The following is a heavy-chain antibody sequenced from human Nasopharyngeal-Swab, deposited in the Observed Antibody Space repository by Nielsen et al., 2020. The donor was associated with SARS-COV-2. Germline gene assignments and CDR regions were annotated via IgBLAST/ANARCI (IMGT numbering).Heavy chain of an antibody. J-gene: IGHJ3*02. Sequence: VRQAPGKGLEWVAVISYDGSNKYYADSVKGRFTISRDNSKNTLYLQMNSLRAEDTAVYYCASLDDSSGYYYRIDGYAHDAHDAFDIWGQGTMVTVSS. D-gene: IGHD3-22*01. CDR3: ASLDDSSGYYYRIDGYAHDAHDAFDI. V-gene: IGHV3-30-3*01. CDR2: ISYDGSNK.